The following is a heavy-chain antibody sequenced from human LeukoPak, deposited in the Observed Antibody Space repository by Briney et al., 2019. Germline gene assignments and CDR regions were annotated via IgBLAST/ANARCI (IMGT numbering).Heavy chain of an antibody. J-gene: IGHJ4*02. Sequence: GGSLRLSCAASGFTFSNFEMNWVRQAPGKGLEWVSFITTSGSTTYYADSVKGRFTISRDNAKNSLYLQMNSLSAEDTAVYYCARVTGCWGSGNYRFDYWGQGTLVTVSS. CDR1: GFTFSNFE. CDR3: ARVTGCWGSGNYRFDY. CDR2: ITTSGSTT. D-gene: IGHD3-10*01. V-gene: IGHV3-48*03.